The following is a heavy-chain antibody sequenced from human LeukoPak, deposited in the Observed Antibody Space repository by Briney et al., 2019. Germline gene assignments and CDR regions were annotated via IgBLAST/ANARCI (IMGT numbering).Heavy chain of an antibody. CDR2: IYYRART. V-gene: IGHV4-31*02. D-gene: IGHD3-22*01. Sequence: LRLSCAASGFTFSSYGMNWVRHHPGRGLEWIGYIYYRARTCYNPSLKSRVIVSLDTSKNQFSLNLRSVTAADTAVYYCARDSSGRYYFDHWGRGILVTVSS. J-gene: IGHJ4*02. CDR3: ARDSSGRYYFDH. CDR1: GFTFSSYG.